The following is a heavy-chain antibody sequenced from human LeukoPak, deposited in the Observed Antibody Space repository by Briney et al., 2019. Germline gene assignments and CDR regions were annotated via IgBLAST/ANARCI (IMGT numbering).Heavy chain of an antibody. Sequence: ASVKVSCKASGYTFTSYDINWVRQATGQGLEWMGWMNPNSGNTGYAQKFQGRVTMTRNTSISTAYMELSSLRSEDTAVYYCATSVASYYDSSGSYDYWGQGTLVTVSS. D-gene: IGHD3-22*01. V-gene: IGHV1-8*01. CDR3: ATSVASYYDSSGSYDY. J-gene: IGHJ4*02. CDR1: GYTFTSYD. CDR2: MNPNSGNT.